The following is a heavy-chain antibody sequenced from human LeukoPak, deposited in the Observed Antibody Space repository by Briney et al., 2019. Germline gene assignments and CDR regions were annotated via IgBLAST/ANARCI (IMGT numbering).Heavy chain of an antibody. CDR2: VSLSGIT. CDR1: GGSITSTNW. CDR3: SRENGAFSPFGY. D-gene: IGHD2-8*01. Sequence: PSETLSLTCGVSGGSITSTNWLSWVRQPPGQGLEWIGEVSLSGITNHNPSVSSRIIIALDTLRNMLFLHLTSVTAADTAVYYCSRENGAFSPFGYWGQGYLVTVLS. V-gene: IGHV4-4*02. J-gene: IGHJ4*02.